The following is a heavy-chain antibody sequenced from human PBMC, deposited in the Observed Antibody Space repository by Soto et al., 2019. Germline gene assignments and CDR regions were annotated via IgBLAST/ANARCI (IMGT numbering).Heavy chain of an antibody. J-gene: IGHJ5*02. CDR1: GYTFTSYG. Sequence: QVKLVQSGAEVKKPGASVKVSCKASGYTFTSYGISWVRQAPGQGLEWMGWISAYNGNTNYAQKLQGRVTMTTDTSTSTAYMELRSLRSDDTAVYYCARVDDIVVVVAARENWFDPWGQGTLVTVSS. V-gene: IGHV1-18*01. CDR2: ISAYNGNT. D-gene: IGHD2-15*01. CDR3: ARVDDIVVVVAARENWFDP.